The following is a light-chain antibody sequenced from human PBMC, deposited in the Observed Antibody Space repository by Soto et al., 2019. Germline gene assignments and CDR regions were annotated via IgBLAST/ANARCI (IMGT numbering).Light chain of an antibody. CDR2: GAY. V-gene: IGKV3-15*01. J-gene: IGKJ2*01. CDR3: QQYNNWPPRT. Sequence: EIVMTQSPATLSVSPGERATLSCRASQSISNNLAWYQQKPGQAPSLLIYGAYTRATGITARFSGSGSGTEFTLTISSLQSEDSAVYYCQQYNNWPPRTFGQGTKLEIK. CDR1: QSISNN.